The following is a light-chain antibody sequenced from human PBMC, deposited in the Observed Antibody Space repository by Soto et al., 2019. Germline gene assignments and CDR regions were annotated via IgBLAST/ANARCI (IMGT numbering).Light chain of an antibody. Sequence: QSAVTQPASVSGSPGQSITISCTGSSRDVGGYSYVSWYQQHPGKAPKLMIYDVNNRPSGVSDRFSGSKSGNTASLTISGLQAEVESDYYCSSFTSYSTLVFGGGTKLTVL. CDR1: SRDVGGYSY. V-gene: IGLV2-14*03. J-gene: IGLJ2*01. CDR3: SSFTSYSTLV. CDR2: DVN.